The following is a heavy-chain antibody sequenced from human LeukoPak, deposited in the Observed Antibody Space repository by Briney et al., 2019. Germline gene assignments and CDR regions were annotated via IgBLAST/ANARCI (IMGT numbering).Heavy chain of an antibody. V-gene: IGHV1-69*05. J-gene: IGHJ3*02. D-gene: IGHD2-2*01. CDR2: IIPIFGTA. CDR1: GGTFSSYA. Sequence: GASVKVSCKASGGTFSSYAISWVRQAPGQGLEWMGGIIPIFGTANYAQKFQGRVTITTDESTSTAYMELSSLRSEDTAVYYCARDLYCSSTSCPTDHDAFDIWGQGTMVTVSS. CDR3: ARDLYCSSTSCPTDHDAFDI.